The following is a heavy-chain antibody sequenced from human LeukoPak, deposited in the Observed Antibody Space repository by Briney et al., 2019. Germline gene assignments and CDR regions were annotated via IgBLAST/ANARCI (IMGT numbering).Heavy chain of an antibody. CDR1: GYTFTGYY. CDR3: ARDGTGYCSGGSCYSGASFDY. J-gene: IGHJ4*02. CDR2: INPNSGGT. Sequence: ASVKVSCKASGYTFTGYYMHWVRQAPGQGLEWMRRINPNSGGTNYAQKFQGRVTMTRDTSISTAYMELSRLRSDDTAVYYCARDGTGYCSGGSCYSGASFDYWGQGTLVTVSS. V-gene: IGHV1-2*06. D-gene: IGHD2-15*01.